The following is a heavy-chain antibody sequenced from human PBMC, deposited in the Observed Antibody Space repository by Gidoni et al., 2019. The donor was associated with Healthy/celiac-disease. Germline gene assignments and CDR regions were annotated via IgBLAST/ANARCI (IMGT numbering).Heavy chain of an antibody. J-gene: IGHJ4*02. CDR3: ARHITMIDQSPYYFDY. CDR2: IYYSGST. V-gene: IGHV4-39*01. CDR1: GCAISSSSYY. Sequence: QLQLQESGPGLVKPSETLSLTCTVSGCAISSSSYYWGWIRQPPGKGLEWIGCIYYSGSTYYNPSLKSRVTISVDTSKNQFSLKLSSVTAADTAVYYCARHITMIDQSPYYFDYWGQGTLVTVSS. D-gene: IGHD3-22*01.